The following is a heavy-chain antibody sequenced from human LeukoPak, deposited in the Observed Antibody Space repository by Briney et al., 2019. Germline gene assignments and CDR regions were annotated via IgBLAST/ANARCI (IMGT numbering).Heavy chain of an antibody. Sequence: GGSLRLSCEASGFTFSTFAMIWVRQPPGKGLGWVSSIFPSGGEIHYADSVKGRFTVSRDTSKNSLYLQMSSLTAADTAVYYCAKDRSIGTYYTFDHWGQGTLVTVSS. D-gene: IGHD1-26*01. J-gene: IGHJ4*02. V-gene: IGHV3-23*01. CDR3: AKDRSIGTYYTFDH. CDR1: GFTFSTFA. CDR2: IFPSGGEI.